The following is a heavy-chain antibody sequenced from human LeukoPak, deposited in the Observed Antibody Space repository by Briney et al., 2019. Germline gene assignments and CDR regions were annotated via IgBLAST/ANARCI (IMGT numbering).Heavy chain of an antibody. J-gene: IGHJ4*02. D-gene: IGHD1-26*01. CDR2: INSGSGDT. CDR3: VRERRATADY. Sequence: GASVKVSCQASGYSFTEYYMHWVRQAPGQGLEWIGWINSGSGDTNYAQKFQGRVTVTRDTSSSTTYMEVSNLRSDDTAVYHCVRERRATADYWGQGTLVTVSS. CDR1: GYSFTEYY. V-gene: IGHV1-2*02.